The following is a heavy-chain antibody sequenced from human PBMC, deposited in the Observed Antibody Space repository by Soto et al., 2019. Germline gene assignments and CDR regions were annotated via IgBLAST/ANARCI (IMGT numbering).Heavy chain of an antibody. V-gene: IGHV3-23*01. CDR2: ISGSGGAT. CDR3: ARTRTATRGGAFEI. D-gene: IGHD2-21*02. CDR1: GFTFKDCA. J-gene: IGHJ3*02. Sequence: GGSLILSCSTSGFTFKDCAISWVRQAPGKGLEWVSGISGSGGATYYTDSVEGRFTISKDFSKNTVSLQMTGLRVDDTAVYYCARTRTATRGGAFEIYGQGTKVSVSS.